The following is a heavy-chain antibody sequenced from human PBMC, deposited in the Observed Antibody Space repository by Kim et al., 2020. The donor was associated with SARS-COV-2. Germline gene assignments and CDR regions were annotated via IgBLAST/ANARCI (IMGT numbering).Heavy chain of an antibody. D-gene: IGHD2-2*01. V-gene: IGHV1-69*01. J-gene: IGHJ6*02. CDR3: ARDLPGVEGYYGMDV. Sequence: QKFQGRVTITADESTSTAYMELSSLRSEDTAVYYCARDLPGVEGYYGMDVWGQGTTVTVSS.